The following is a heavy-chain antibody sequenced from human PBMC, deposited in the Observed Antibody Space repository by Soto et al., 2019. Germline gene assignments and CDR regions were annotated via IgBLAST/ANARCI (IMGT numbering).Heavy chain of an antibody. J-gene: IGHJ4*02. Sequence: SVKVSCKASGGTFSSYSISWVRQAPGQGLEWMGGIIPIFGTANYAQKFQGRVTITADESTSTAYIELSSLRSEDTAVYYCARAVAGGYYFDYWGQGTLVTVSS. CDR2: IIPIFGTA. V-gene: IGHV1-69*13. CDR3: ARAVAGGYYFDY. CDR1: GGTFSSYS. D-gene: IGHD2-15*01.